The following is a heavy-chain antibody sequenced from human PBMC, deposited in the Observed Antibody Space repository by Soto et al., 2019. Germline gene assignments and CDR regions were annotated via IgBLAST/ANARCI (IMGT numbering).Heavy chain of an antibody. D-gene: IGHD3-10*02. J-gene: IGHJ5*02. CDR1: GFTFKNAW. Sequence: PGGSLRLSCAASGFTFKNAWMSWVRQAPGKGLEWVSRIKTKADAGTTDYAAPVKGRFTISRDDSKNTLYLQMNSLKNEDTALYFCTTDGATIFFDPRGQGTLVTVSS. V-gene: IGHV3-15*01. CDR3: TTDGATIFFDP. CDR2: IKTKADAGTT.